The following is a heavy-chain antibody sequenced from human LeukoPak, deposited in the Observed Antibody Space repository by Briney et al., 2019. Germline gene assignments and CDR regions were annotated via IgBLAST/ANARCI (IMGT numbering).Heavy chain of an antibody. D-gene: IGHD5-18*01. J-gene: IGHJ6*03. Sequence: PSETLSLTCTVSGGSISSYYWSWIRQPPGKGLEWIGYIYYSGSTNYNPSLKSRVTISVDTSKNQFSLKLSSVTAADTAVYYRARLGYSYGLGAYYYYYYMDVWGKGTTVTVSS. CDR1: GGSISSYY. CDR2: IYYSGST. V-gene: IGHV4-59*01. CDR3: ARLGYSYGLGAYYYYYYMDV.